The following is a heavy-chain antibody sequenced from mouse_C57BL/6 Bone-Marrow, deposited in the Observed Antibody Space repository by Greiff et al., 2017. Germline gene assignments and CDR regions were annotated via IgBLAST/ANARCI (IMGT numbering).Heavy chain of an antibody. J-gene: IGHJ3*01. CDR3: ARKVDYGYDEVWFAY. CDR1: GYTFTDYY. CDR2: INPNNGGT. D-gene: IGHD2-2*01. Sequence: VQLKESGPELVKPGASVKISCKASGYTFTDYYMNWVKQSHGKSLEWIGDINPNNGGTSYNQKFKGKATLTVDKSSSTAYMELRSLTSEDSAVYYCARKVDYGYDEVWFAYWGQGTLVTVSA. V-gene: IGHV1-26*01.